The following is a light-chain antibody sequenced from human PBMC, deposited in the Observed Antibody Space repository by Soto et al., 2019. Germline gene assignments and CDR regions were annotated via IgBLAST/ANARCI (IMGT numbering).Light chain of an antibody. CDR3: SSYTSSSTLV. Sequence: QSALTQPASVSGSPGQSITISCTGTSSDVGGYNYASWYQQHPGKAPKIMIYEVGHRPSGVSNRFSGSKSGYTASLTISGLQAEDEADYYCSSYTSSSTLVFGTGTKVTVL. J-gene: IGLJ1*01. CDR2: EVG. V-gene: IGLV2-14*01. CDR1: SSDVGGYNY.